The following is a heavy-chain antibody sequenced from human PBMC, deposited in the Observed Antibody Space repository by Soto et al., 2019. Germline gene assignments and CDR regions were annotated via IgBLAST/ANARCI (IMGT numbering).Heavy chain of an antibody. Sequence: PSETLSLTCAVSGGSIISDGYSWSWIRQPPGKGLQWIGHIYEGGNTYYTPSLESRVAISTDKSKNQFSLRLSSVTAADTAVYYCVRRSPEDAFAIWGQGTMVTVSS. CDR3: VRRSPEDAFAI. CDR1: GGSIISDGYS. CDR2: IYEGGNT. J-gene: IGHJ3*02. V-gene: IGHV4-30-2*01.